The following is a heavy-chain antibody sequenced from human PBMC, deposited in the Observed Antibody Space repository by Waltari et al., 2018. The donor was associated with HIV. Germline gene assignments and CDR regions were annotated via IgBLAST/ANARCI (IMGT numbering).Heavy chain of an antibody. CDR3: ARRRWRTTMVFVVKGGVFDI. D-gene: IGHD2-21*01. CDR2: INHSGKT. J-gene: IGHJ3*02. V-gene: IGHV4-34*02. Sequence: QVQLQQWGAGLVKSAETLSLNCAVYGGSLHNFFWCFLRQSPGKGFEWIGEINHSGKTDYNPSLKGRVSLSIDPSRKQFYLELTSMTVADTAIYYCARRRWRTTMVFVVKGGVFDIWGQGTEVTVSS. CDR1: GGSLHNFF.